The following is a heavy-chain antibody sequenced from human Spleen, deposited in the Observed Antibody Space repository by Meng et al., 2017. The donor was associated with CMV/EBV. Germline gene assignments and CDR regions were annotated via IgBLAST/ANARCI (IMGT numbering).Heavy chain of an antibody. CDR1: EGTFSSFA. CDR2: VITIVSVT. V-gene: IGHV1-69*04. CDR3: ARVGSFDS. J-gene: IGHJ4*02. Sequence: KASCKASEGTFSSFAIIWLRQAPGQGLEWMRRVITIVSVTNYAPRFQGRVTIIADKSTTTVYMELNSLTFEDTAVYYCARVGSFDSWGQGTLVTVSS. D-gene: IGHD3-16*01.